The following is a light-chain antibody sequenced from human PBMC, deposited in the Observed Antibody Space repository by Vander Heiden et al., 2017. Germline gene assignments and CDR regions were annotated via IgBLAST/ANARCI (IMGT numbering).Light chain of an antibody. Sequence: DIQMTQSASSVSAAVGDRVTITCRASQGISSWLVWYQQKPGKAPNLLIYAASRLQSGVPSRFSGSGSGTDFTLTINSLQPEDFATYYCQQANSFPLTFGGGTKVEIK. CDR2: AAS. V-gene: IGKV1-12*01. CDR1: QGISSW. CDR3: QQANSFPLT. J-gene: IGKJ4*01.